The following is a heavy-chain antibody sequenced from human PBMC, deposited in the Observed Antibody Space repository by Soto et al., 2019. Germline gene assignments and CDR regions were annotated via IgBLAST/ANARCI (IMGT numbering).Heavy chain of an antibody. CDR3: ARSYCSSTSCYLFDY. V-gene: IGHV3-30-3*01. J-gene: IGHJ4*02. Sequence: PGGSLRLSCAASGFTVGSNYMSWVRQAPGKGLEWVAVISYDGSNKYYADSVKGRFTISRDNSKNTLYLQMNSLRAEDTAVYYCARSYCSSTSCYLFDYWGQGTLVTVSS. D-gene: IGHD2-2*01. CDR1: GFTVGSNY. CDR2: ISYDGSNK.